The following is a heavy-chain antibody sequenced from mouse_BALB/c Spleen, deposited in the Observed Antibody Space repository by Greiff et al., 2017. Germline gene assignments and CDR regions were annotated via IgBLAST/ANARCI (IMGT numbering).Heavy chain of an antibody. Sequence: EVQLVESGGGLVKPGGSLKLSCAASGFTFSSYAMSWVRQTPEKTLEWVASISSGGSTYYPDSVKGRFTISRDNARNILYLQMSSLRSEDTAMYYCARDIRYGSSYWYFDVWGAGTTVTVSS. CDR3: ARDIRYGSSYWYFDV. D-gene: IGHD1-1*01. CDR2: ISSGGST. V-gene: IGHV5-6-5*01. J-gene: IGHJ1*01. CDR1: GFTFSSYA.